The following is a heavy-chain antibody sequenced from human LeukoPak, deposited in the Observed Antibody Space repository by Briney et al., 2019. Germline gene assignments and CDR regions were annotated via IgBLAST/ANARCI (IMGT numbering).Heavy chain of an antibody. D-gene: IGHD2-2*01. CDR2: ITYSGST. J-gene: IGHJ4*02. CDR1: GGSFSGYY. V-gene: IGHV4-34*01. Sequence: KPSETLSLTCAVYGGSFSGYYWSWIRQPPGKGLEWIGEITYSGSTKYNPSFKSRVTISVDTSKNQFSLKLSSVTAAETAVYYCARESIGCSSTSCSRPPFDYWGQGTLVTVSS. CDR3: ARESIGCSSTSCSRPPFDY.